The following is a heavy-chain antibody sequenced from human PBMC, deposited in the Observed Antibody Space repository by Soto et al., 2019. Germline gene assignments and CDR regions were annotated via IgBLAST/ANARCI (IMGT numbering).Heavy chain of an antibody. V-gene: IGHV1-18*01. CDR2: ISAYNGNT. J-gene: IGHJ4*02. CDR1: GYTFTSYG. Sequence: ASVKVSCKASGYTFTSYGISWVRQAPGQGLEWMGWISAYNGNTNYAQKLQGRVTMTTDTSTSTAYMELRSLRSDDTAVYYCAREPSGYDYIWGSTEYYFDYWGQGTLVTVSS. CDR3: AREPSGYDYIWGSTEYYFDY. D-gene: IGHD3-16*01.